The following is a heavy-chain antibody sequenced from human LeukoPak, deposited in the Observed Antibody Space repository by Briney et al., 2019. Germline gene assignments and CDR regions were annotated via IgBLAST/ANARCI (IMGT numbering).Heavy chain of an antibody. CDR2: ISSSSNYI. V-gene: IGHV3-21*01. Sequence: PGGSLKLSCAASGFTFSNCTMNWVRQAPGKGLEWVSSISSSSNYIYYADSVKGRFTISRDNAKNSLYLQMSSLRAEDTALYYCARHAYGSGWYFFDYWGQGTLLAVSS. J-gene: IGHJ4*02. CDR1: GFTFSNCT. D-gene: IGHD6-19*01. CDR3: ARHAYGSGWYFFDY.